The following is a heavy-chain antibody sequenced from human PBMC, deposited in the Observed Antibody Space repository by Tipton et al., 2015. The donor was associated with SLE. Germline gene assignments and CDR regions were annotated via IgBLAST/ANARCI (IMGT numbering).Heavy chain of an antibody. V-gene: IGHV4-59*01. D-gene: IGHD4-17*01. J-gene: IGHJ6*02. CDR2: IYYSEST. CDR1: GGSFSSYY. CDR3: ARFVYGDLYYYGMDV. Sequence: TLSLTCAVYGGSFSSYYWSWIRQPPGKGLEWIGYIYYSESTNYNPSLKSRVTISVDTSKNQFSLKLSSVTAADTAVYYCARFVYGDLYYYGMDVWGQGTTVTVSS.